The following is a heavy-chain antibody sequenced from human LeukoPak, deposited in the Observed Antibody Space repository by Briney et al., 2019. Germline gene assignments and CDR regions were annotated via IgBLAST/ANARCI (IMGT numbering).Heavy chain of an antibody. CDR3: AKGLRGFLVAAAQWNY. Sequence: GGSLRLSCAASGFTFSSYAMSWVRQAPGKGLEWVSAISGSGGSTYYADSVKGRFTISRDNSKNTLYLQMNSLRAEDTAVYYCAKGLRGFLVAAAQWNYWGHGTLVTVSS. CDR2: ISGSGGST. D-gene: IGHD6-13*01. V-gene: IGHV3-23*01. CDR1: GFTFSSYA. J-gene: IGHJ4*01.